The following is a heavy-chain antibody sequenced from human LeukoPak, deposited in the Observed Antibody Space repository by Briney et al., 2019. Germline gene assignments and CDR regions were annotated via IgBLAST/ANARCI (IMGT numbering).Heavy chain of an antibody. D-gene: IGHD5-18*01. Sequence: SETLSLTCTVSGGSISSSSYYWGWIRQPPGKGLEWIGSIYYSGSTYYNPSLKSRVTISVDTSKNQFSLKLSSVTAADTAVYYCARRAIQLWSFDIWGQGTMVTVSS. V-gene: IGHV4-39*07. CDR3: ARRAIQLWSFDI. CDR1: GGSISSSSYY. J-gene: IGHJ3*02. CDR2: IYYSGST.